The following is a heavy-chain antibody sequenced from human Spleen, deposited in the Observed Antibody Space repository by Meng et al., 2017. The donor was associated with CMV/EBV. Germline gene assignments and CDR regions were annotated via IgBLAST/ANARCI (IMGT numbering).Heavy chain of an antibody. CDR1: GGSISSYY. V-gene: IGHV4-4*07. D-gene: IGHD3-22*01. CDR2: IYTSGST. CDR3: ARVYDGSGYYPNWFDP. J-gene: IGHJ5*02. Sequence: QAPLQYSGPGLVKPSETLSLTCTASGGSISSYYWSWIRQPAGKGLEWIGRIYTSGSTNYNPSLKSRVTMSVDTSKNQFSLKLSSVTAADTAVYYCARVYDGSGYYPNWFDPWGQGTLVTVSS.